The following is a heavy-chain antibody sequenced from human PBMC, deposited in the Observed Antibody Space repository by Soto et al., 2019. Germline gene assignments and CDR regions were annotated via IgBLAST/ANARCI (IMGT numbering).Heavy chain of an antibody. V-gene: IGHV3-23*01. J-gene: IGHJ6*02. CDR3: AKDSKSVSVSAARVYGMDV. D-gene: IGHD2-2*01. CDR1: GFMFSSFA. Sequence: GGSLRLSCAGSGFMFSSFAMTWVRQAPGKGLEWVSTTRSNGEHTYYADSVRGRFTVSRDNSKNTLFLEMSSLRAEDSAIYYCAKDSKSVSVSAARVYGMDVWGQGTTVTVSS. CDR2: TRSNGEHT.